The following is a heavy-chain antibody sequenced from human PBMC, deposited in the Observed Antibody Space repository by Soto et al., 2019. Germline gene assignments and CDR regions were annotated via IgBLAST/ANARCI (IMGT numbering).Heavy chain of an antibody. D-gene: IGHD5-12*01. CDR2: IKQDGSEK. Sequence: EVQLVESGGGLVQPGGSLRLSCAASGFTFSSYWMSWVRQAPGKGLEWVANIKQDGSEKYYVDSVKGRFTISRDNAKNSLYLQMNSLRADDTAVYYCARTRWVEVATIYPWYFDYWGQGTLVTVAS. J-gene: IGHJ4*02. V-gene: IGHV3-7*03. CDR3: ARTRWVEVATIYPWYFDY. CDR1: GFTFSSYW.